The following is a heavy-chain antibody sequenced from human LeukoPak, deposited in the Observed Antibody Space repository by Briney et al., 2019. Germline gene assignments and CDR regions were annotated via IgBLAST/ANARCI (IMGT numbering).Heavy chain of an antibody. CDR3: ARSPHILTGENFDY. CDR1: GYSFTAYY. V-gene: IGHV1-2*02. CDR2: INPNSGGT. D-gene: IGHD3-9*01. Sequence: ASVKVSCKASGYSFTAYYMHWVRQAPGQGLEWMGWINPNSGGTNYAKKFQGRVTMTRDTSITTAYMEMSRLRSDDTALYYCARSPHILTGENFDYWGQGTLVTVSS. J-gene: IGHJ4*02.